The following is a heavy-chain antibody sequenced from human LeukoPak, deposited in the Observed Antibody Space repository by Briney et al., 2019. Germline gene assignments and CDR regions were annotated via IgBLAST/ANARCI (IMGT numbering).Heavy chain of an antibody. CDR1: GFTFSSYW. CDR2: IKQDGSEK. V-gene: IGHV3-7*01. J-gene: IGHJ3*02. Sequence: GGSLRLSCAASGFTFSSYWMSWVRQAPGKGLEWVANIKQDGSEKYYVDSVKGRFTISRDNAKNSLYLQMNSLRAEDTAVYYCARHGLRGGPAFDIWGQGTMVTVSS. D-gene: IGHD3-10*01. CDR3: ARHGLRGGPAFDI.